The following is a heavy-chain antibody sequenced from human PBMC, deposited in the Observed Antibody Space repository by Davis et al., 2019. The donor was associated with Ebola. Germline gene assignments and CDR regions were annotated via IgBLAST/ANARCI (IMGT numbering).Heavy chain of an antibody. Sequence: GESLKISCAASGFTFSSYAMNWVRQAPGKGLEWVSSTSSSSDYIYYADSVKGRFTISIDNAKNSLYLQMNSLRAEDTAVYYCARDCYSSSAFDIWGQGTMVTVSS. CDR2: TSSSSDYI. D-gene: IGHD2-15*01. V-gene: IGHV3-21*01. J-gene: IGHJ3*02. CDR3: ARDCYSSSAFDI. CDR1: GFTFSSYA.